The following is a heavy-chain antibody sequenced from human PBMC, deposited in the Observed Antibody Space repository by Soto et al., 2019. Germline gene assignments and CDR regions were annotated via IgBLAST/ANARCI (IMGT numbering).Heavy chain of an antibody. Sequence: SETLSLHCAVYGGSFSGYYWSWIRQPPGKGLEWIGEINHSGSTNYKPTLNTPVPITVDTTNNQFSLKLSSVTAAETTVYYCARVAAAGAGAVAVSDYYYYGMDVWGQGTTVTVSS. D-gene: IGHD6-13*01. CDR2: INHSGST. CDR3: ARVAAAGAGAVAVSDYYYYGMDV. V-gene: IGHV4-34*01. J-gene: IGHJ6*02. CDR1: GGSFSGYY.